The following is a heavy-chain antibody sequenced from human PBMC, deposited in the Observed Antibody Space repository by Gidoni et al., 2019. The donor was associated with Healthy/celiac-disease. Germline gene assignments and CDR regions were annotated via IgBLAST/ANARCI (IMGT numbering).Heavy chain of an antibody. Sequence: QVQLQESGPGLVKLSETLSLPCAAPGYSISSGYYWGWIRQPPGKGLEWIGSIYHSGSTYYNPSLKSRVTISVDTSKNQFSLKLSSVTAADTAVYYCATSGRWLQDDAFDIWGQGTMVTVSS. J-gene: IGHJ3*02. D-gene: IGHD3-10*01. CDR1: GYSISSGYY. CDR2: IYHSGST. V-gene: IGHV4-38-2*01. CDR3: ATSGRWLQDDAFDI.